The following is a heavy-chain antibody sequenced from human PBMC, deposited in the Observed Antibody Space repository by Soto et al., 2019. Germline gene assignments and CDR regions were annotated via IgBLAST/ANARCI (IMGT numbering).Heavy chain of an antibody. CDR1: GFTFSSYL. CDR3: AREPAAGRYYYMDV. J-gene: IGHJ6*03. D-gene: IGHD6-13*01. CDR2: IKQDGSEK. Sequence: GGSLILSCAAAGFTFSSYLMSWVRQAPGKGLEWVANIKQDGSEKYYVDSVKGRFTISRDNAKNSLYLQMNSLRAEDTAVYYCAREPAAGRYYYMDVWGKGTTVTVS. V-gene: IGHV3-7*01.